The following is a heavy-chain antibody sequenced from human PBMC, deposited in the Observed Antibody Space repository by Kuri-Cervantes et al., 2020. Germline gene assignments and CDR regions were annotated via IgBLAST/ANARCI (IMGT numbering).Heavy chain of an antibody. CDR2: TYHSGST. CDR1: GGSISSSNW. D-gene: IGHD2-2*03. V-gene: IGHV4-4*02. CDR3: ARVGSQGGYCSSTSCYGNWFDP. Sequence: SETLSLTCAVSGGSISSSNWWSWVRQPPGKGPEWVGETYHSGSTNYNPSLKSRVTISVDTSKNQFSLKLSSVTAADTAVYYCARVGSQGGYCSSTSCYGNWFDPWGQGTLVTVSS. J-gene: IGHJ5*02.